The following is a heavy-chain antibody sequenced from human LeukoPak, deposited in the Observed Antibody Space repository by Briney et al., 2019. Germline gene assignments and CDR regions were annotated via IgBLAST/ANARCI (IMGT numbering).Heavy chain of an antibody. J-gene: IGHJ3*02. V-gene: IGHV3-23*01. CDR2: ISVSGGST. CDR3: AKIAAGIGVPGSGSFDI. D-gene: IGHD6-13*01. Sequence: AGSLRLSCAASGFTFGSYAMSWVRQAPGQGLQWVSTISVSGGSTYYAGSVKGRFTISTDNSTNTLSLQMNSLRAEDTAIYYYAKIAAGIGVPGSGSFDIWGQGTMVTVSS. CDR1: GFTFGSYA.